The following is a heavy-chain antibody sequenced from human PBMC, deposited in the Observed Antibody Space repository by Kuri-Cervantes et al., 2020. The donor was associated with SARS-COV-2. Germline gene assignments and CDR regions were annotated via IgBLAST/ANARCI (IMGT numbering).Heavy chain of an antibody. Sequence: EGSLRLSCAASGFTFSSYAMSWVRQAPGKGLEWVSYISSSGSTIYYADSVMGRFTISRDNAKNSLYMQMNSLRAEDTAVYSCASQDGLYYWGQGTLVTVSS. D-gene: IGHD3/OR15-3a*01. J-gene: IGHJ4*02. CDR3: ASQDGLYY. V-gene: IGHV3-48*04. CDR2: ISSSGSTI. CDR1: GFTFSSYA.